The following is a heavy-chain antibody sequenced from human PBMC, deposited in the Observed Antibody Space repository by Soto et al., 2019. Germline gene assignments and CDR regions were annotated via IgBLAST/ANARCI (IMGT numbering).Heavy chain of an antibody. Sequence: GGFLRLSCRASGYDFRTYSMNWVRQAPGQGLEWIAYVSLDSDTIQYADSVKGRFTISRDDAENSLYLQMDSLRDEDTATYYCARLYYDYVWGQGTTVTVSS. CDR1: GYDFRTYS. J-gene: IGHJ6*02. V-gene: IGHV3-48*02. CDR3: ARLYYDYV. D-gene: IGHD3-3*01. CDR2: VSLDSDTI.